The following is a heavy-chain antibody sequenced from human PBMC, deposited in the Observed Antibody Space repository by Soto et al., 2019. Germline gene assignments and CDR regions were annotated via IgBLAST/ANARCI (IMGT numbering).Heavy chain of an antibody. CDR3: ARETLGGIAARLQGSPGWY. J-gene: IGHJ4*02. D-gene: IGHD6-6*01. CDR2: INPSGGST. CDR1: GYTFTSYY. V-gene: IGHV1-46*01. Sequence: ASVKVSCKASGYTFTSYYMHWVRQAPGQGFEWMGIINPSGGSTSYAQKFQGRVTMTRDTSTSTVYMELSSLRSEDTAVYYCARETLGGIAARLQGSPGWYWGQGTLVTVSS.